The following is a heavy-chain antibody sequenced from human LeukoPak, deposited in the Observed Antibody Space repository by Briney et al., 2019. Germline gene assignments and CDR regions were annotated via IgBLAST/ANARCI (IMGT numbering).Heavy chain of an antibody. CDR3: ARDSEVRRNLWHY. V-gene: IGHV1-18*01. CDR2: ISTDNGNT. Sequence: ASVKVSCKASGYTFISYGISWVRQAPGQGLEWMAWISTDNGNTNYAQRLQGRVTVTTDTSTSTAYMELRNLRSDDTAVYYCARDSEVRRNLWHYWGQGTLVTVSS. CDR1: GYTFISYG. D-gene: IGHD3-10*01. J-gene: IGHJ4*02.